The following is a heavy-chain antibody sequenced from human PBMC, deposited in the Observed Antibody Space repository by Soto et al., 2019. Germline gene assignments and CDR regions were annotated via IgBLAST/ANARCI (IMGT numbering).Heavy chain of an antibody. V-gene: IGHV4-34*01. CDR1: GGSFSGYY. Sequence: SETLSLTCAVYGGSFSGYYWSWIRQPPGKGLEWIGEINHSGSTNYNPSLKSRVTISVDTSKNQFSLKLSSVTAADTAVYYCARTDYDFWSGYYKGNWFDPWGQGTLVTVSS. J-gene: IGHJ5*02. D-gene: IGHD3-3*01. CDR3: ARTDYDFWSGYYKGNWFDP. CDR2: INHSGST.